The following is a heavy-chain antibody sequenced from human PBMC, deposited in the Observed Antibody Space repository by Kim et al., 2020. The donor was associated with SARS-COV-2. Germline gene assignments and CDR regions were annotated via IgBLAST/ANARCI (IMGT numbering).Heavy chain of an antibody. Sequence: SVSTNYNPSLKSRVTISVDKSKNQFSLKLSSVTAADTAVYYCARGWSLDVWGQGTTVTVSS. CDR3: ARGWSLDV. CDR2: SVST. J-gene: IGHJ6*02. D-gene: IGHD2-15*01. V-gene: IGHV4-4*02.